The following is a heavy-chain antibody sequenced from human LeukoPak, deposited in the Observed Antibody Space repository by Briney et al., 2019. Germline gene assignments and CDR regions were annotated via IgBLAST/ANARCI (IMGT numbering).Heavy chain of an antibody. V-gene: IGHV1-18*01. J-gene: IGHJ5*02. CDR3: ARELYCSGGSCYSEVPWFDP. Sequence: ASVKVSCKASGYTFTSYGISWVRQAPGQGLEWMGWISAYNGNTNYAQKLQGRVTMTTDTSTSTAYMELRGLRSDDTAVYYCARELYCSGGSCYSEVPWFDPWGQGTLVTVSS. CDR2: ISAYNGNT. D-gene: IGHD2-15*01. CDR1: GYTFTSYG.